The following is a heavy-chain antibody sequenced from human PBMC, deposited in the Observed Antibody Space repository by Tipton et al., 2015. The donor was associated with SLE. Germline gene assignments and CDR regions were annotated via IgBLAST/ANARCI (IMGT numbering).Heavy chain of an antibody. D-gene: IGHD5-12*01. CDR1: GGSISSYY. V-gene: IGHV4-59*08. J-gene: IGHJ4*02. Sequence: TLSLTCTVSGGSISSYYWSWIRQPPGKGLEWIGYIYYSGSTNYNPSLKSRVTISVDTSKNQFSLKLSSVTAADTAVYYCASAGYSGYFGYWGQGTLVTVSS. CDR2: IYYSGST. CDR3: ASAGYSGYFGY.